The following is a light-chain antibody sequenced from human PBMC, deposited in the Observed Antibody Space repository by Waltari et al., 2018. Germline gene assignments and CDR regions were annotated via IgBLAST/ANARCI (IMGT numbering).Light chain of an antibody. J-gene: IGKJ2*01. Sequence: EIVMTQSPATLLLSPGERATLSCRASQSISSNLAWYQQTPGQAPRPLMYGASTRATAIPARFSGSGSGTEFALTISSLQSEDSAVYYCQQYQNWPQTFGQGTKLQIK. CDR3: QQYQNWPQT. V-gene: IGKV3-15*01. CDR2: GAS. CDR1: QSISSN.